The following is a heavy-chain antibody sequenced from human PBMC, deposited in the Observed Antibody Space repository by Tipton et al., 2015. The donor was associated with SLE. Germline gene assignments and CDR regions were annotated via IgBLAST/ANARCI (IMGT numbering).Heavy chain of an antibody. CDR1: GGSVIGYY. J-gene: IGHJ1*01. CDR2: INHGGST. V-gene: IGHV4-34*01. CDR3: ARGLLDQY. D-gene: IGHD2-2*02. Sequence: TLSLTCVVNGGSVIGYYWSWIRQPPGKGLEWIGEINHGGSTNYNSSLKSRVTISVDMSKNHFSLQLRSLSAADTAVYYCARGLLDQYWGQGTPVTVSS.